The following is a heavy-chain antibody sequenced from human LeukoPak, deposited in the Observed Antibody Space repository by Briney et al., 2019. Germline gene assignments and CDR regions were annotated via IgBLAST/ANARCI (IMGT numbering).Heavy chain of an antibody. D-gene: IGHD3-9*01. CDR3: ARDEPSVRYFDCFVAGWFDP. J-gene: IGHJ5*02. Sequence: LPGGSLRLSCAASRFTFSSYWMSTVRQAPGKGLGRVANIKQDGSEKYYVESVKGRFTISRDDAKTSLYLQMNSLRAEDTAVYYCARDEPSVRYFDCFVAGWFDPWGQGTLVTVSS. CDR1: RFTFSSYW. CDR2: IKQDGSEK. V-gene: IGHV3-7*01.